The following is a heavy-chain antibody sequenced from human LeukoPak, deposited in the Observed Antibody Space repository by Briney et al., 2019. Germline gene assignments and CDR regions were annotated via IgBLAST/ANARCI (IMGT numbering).Heavy chain of an antibody. D-gene: IGHD4-23*01. CDR2: INWNGGST. CDR3: ARALVNDAFDI. Sequence: PGGSLRLSCAASGFTFDDYGMSWVRQAPGKGLEWVSGINWNGGSTGYADSVKGRFTISRDNAKNTLYLQMNSLRVDDTAVYYCARALVNDAFDIWGQGTMVTVSS. CDR1: GFTFDDYG. V-gene: IGHV3-20*04. J-gene: IGHJ3*02.